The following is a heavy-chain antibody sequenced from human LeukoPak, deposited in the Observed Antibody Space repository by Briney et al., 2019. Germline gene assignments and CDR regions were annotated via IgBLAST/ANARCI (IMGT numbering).Heavy chain of an antibody. J-gene: IGHJ6*03. V-gene: IGHV4-59*11. Sequence: SETLSLTCTVSSGSIRSQHWSWIRQPPGKGLEWIGFISYSGTTYYNPSLESRVTISRDTSRNQFCLKLSSVTAADTAVYYCTRDRNGGDHYYMDVWGKGTTVTVSS. CDR2: ISYSGTT. D-gene: IGHD3-16*01. CDR3: TRDRNGGDHYYMDV. CDR1: SGSIRSQH.